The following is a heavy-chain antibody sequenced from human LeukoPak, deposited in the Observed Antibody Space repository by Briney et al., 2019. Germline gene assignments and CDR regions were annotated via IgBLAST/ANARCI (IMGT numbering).Heavy chain of an antibody. CDR2: IWYDGSKK. Sequence: PGGSLRLSCAASGFIFSNYCMYWVRQAPGKGLEWVAVIWYDGSKKYYADSVRGRFTISRDNSKNTLYLHMNSLRAEDTAVNYCAKDSSAYYLDYWGQGTLVTVSS. J-gene: IGHJ4*02. V-gene: IGHV3-33*06. CDR3: AKDSSAYYLDY. CDR1: GFIFSNYC. D-gene: IGHD3-22*01.